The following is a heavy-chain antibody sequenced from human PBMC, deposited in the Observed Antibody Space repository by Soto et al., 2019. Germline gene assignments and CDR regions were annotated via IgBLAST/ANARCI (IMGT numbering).Heavy chain of an antibody. CDR3: ARQSRGDRYGYDYYYCYGMEV. J-gene: IGHJ6*01. V-gene: IGHV5-51*01. D-gene: IGHD5-18*01. CDR1: VYSFTSYC. Sequence: GESRKISCKGSVYSFTSYCIGWLRQMPVKGLERMGIIYPGDSDTRYSPSFQGQVTISADKSISTAYLQWSSLKASDTAMYYCARQSRGDRYGYDYYYCYGMEVWGQGTTVTVSS. CDR2: IYPGDSDT.